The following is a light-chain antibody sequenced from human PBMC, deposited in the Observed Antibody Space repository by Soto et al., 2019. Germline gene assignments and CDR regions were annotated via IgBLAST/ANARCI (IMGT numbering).Light chain of an antibody. CDR1: QSVSSN. CDR2: GAS. Sequence: EIVSTQSPTTVSVTDRKRAKHSRRASQSVSSNLAWYQQKPGQAPRLLIYGASTRATGIPARFSGSGSGTEFTLTISRVQSEDFVVYLCQQYGSWWVVGQGTKVDI. CDR3: QQYGSWWV. V-gene: IGKV3-15*01. J-gene: IGKJ1*01.